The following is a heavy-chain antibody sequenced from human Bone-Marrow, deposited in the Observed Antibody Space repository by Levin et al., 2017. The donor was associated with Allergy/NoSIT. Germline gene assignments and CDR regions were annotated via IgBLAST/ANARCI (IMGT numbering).Heavy chain of an antibody. Sequence: GGSLRLSCAASGFSFSAFGMHWVRQAPGKGLEWVAVISYDGNDKYYADSVKGRFTISRDTPKNMLYLQMNSLRTEDTAFYYCVKDIVFGTSSWALDYWGQGALVAVSS. V-gene: IGHV3-30*18. CDR3: VKDIVFGTSSWALDY. D-gene: IGHD6-13*01. J-gene: IGHJ4*02. CDR2: ISYDGNDK. CDR1: GFSFSAFG.